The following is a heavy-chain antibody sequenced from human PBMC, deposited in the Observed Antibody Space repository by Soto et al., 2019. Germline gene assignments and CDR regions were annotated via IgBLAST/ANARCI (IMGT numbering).Heavy chain of an antibody. J-gene: IGHJ4*02. D-gene: IGHD2-15*01. CDR2: IYYSGST. V-gene: IGHV4-30-4*01. Sequence: QVQLQESGPGLVKPSQTLSLTCTVSGGSISSGDYYWSWIRQPPGKGLEWIGYIYYSGSTYYNPSLQSRVTIAVDTSRKQFSVKLSSVTAADTSVYYCARAGGARYFDYWGQGTVVTVSS. CDR3: ARAGGARYFDY. CDR1: GGSISSGDYY.